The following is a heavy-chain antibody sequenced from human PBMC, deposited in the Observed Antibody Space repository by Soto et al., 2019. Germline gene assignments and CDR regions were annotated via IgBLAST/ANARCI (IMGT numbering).Heavy chain of an antibody. CDR1: GFTFSGYS. CDR2: ISSSGGTI. D-gene: IGHD5-12*01. CDR3: AGDAWRADI. J-gene: IGHJ3*02. Sequence: PGGSLRLSCVVSGFTFSGYSMNWVRQPPGKGLEWVSYISSSGGTINYADSVKGRFTISRDNAKNSLFLQMNSLRDEDTALYYCAGDAWRADIWDQGTMIVVSS. V-gene: IGHV3-48*02.